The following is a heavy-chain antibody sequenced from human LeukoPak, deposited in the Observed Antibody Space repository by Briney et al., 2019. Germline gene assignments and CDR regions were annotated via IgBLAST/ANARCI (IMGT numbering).Heavy chain of an antibody. D-gene: IGHD4-23*01. V-gene: IGHV4-59*01. CDR3: ARTRAYGGRPDY. Sequence: PSETLSLTCTVSGGSISTYYWSWIQQPPGKGLEWIGYIYYSGSTNYNPSLKSRVTISVDTSKNQFSLKLNSVTAADTAVYYCARTRAYGGRPDYWGQGTLVTVSS. J-gene: IGHJ4*02. CDR2: IYYSGST. CDR1: GGSISTYY.